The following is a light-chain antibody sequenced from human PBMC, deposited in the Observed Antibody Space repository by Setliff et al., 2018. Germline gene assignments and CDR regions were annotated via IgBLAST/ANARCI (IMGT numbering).Light chain of an antibody. V-gene: IGLV2-11*01. CDR2: DVS. CDR1: NSDVGGYKH. Sequence: QSALTQPRSVSGSPGQSVTISCTGTNSDVGGYKHVSWYQQHPGKAPRFMIYDVSKRPSGVPDRFSGSKSGNTASLTISGLQAEDEADYYCCSYAGIYTYVFGSGTKVTVL. CDR3: CSYAGIYTYV. J-gene: IGLJ1*01.